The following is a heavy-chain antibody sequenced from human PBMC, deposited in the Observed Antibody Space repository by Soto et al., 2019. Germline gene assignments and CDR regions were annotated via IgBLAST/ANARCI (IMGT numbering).Heavy chain of an antibody. CDR3: ASSAKLYCSSTSCYRAPDY. CDR1: GSSISSGYY. J-gene: IGHJ4*02. Sequence: LSLTCAVSGSSISSGYYWGWIRQPPGKGLEWIGSIYHSGSTYYNPSLKSRVTISVDTSKNQFSLKLSSVTAADTAVYYCASSAKLYCSSTSCYRAPDYWGQGTLVTVSS. D-gene: IGHD2-2*02. V-gene: IGHV4-38-2*01. CDR2: IYHSGST.